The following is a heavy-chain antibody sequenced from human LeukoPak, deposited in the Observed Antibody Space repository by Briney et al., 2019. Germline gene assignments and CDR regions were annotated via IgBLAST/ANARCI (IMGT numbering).Heavy chain of an antibody. CDR1: GGTFSRYA. J-gene: IGHJ4*02. CDR3: ARASLGGSYRKIDY. D-gene: IGHD1-26*01. Sequence: SVKVSCKASGGTFSRYAISWVRQAPGQGLEWMGGIIPIFGTANYAQKFQGRVTITADESTSTAYMELSRLTSDDTAVYYCARASLGGSYRKIDYWGQGTLVTVSS. CDR2: IIPIFGTA. V-gene: IGHV1-69*13.